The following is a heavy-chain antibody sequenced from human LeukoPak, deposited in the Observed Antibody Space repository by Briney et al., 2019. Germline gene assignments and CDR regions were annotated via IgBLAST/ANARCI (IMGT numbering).Heavy chain of an antibody. CDR2: ISGSGGST. V-gene: IGHV3-23*01. CDR1: GFTFSSYA. J-gene: IGHJ4*02. CDR3: ATRRDGYNSVDY. D-gene: IGHD5-24*01. Sequence: GGSLRLSCAASGFTFSSYAMSWVRQAPGKGLEWVSAISGSGGSTYYADSVKGRLTISRDNSKNTLYLQMNSLRAEDTAVYYCATRRDGYNSVDYWGQGTLVTVSS.